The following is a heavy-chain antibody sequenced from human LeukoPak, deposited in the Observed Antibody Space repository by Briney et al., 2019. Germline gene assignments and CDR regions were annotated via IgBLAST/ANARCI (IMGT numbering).Heavy chain of an antibody. D-gene: IGHD2-21*02. CDR3: AREDRLTAPTGRANDAFDI. J-gene: IGHJ3*02. CDR2: IYYSGST. V-gene: IGHV4-31*03. Sequence: PSETLSLTCTISGGSISSGDYYWSWIHQHPGKGLEWIGYIYYSGSTYYNPSLKSRVTISVDTSKNQFSLKLSSVTAADTAVYYCAREDRLTAPTGRANDAFDIWGQGTMVTVSS. CDR1: GGSISSGDYY.